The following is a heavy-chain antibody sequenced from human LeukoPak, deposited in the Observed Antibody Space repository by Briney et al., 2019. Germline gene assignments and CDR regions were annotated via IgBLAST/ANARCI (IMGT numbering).Heavy chain of an antibody. CDR2: ISSSSSYI. CDR1: GFTFSSYS. D-gene: IGHD5-12*01. V-gene: IGHV3-21*01. Sequence: NPGGSLRLSCAASGFTFSSYSMNWVRQAPGKGLEWVSSISSSSSYIYYADSVKGRFTISRDNAKNSLYLQMNSLRAEDTAVYYCARENWGSREMATIYYWGQGTLVTVSS. J-gene: IGHJ4*02. CDR3: ARENWGSREMATIYY.